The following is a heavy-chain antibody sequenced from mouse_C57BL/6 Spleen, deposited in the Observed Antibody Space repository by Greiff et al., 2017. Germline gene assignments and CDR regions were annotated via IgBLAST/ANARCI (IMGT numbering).Heavy chain of an antibody. D-gene: IGHD2-4*01. Sequence: LQESGAELMKPGASVKLSCKATGYTFTGYWIEWVKQRPGHGLEWIGEFLPGSGSTNYNEKFKGKATFTADTSSNTAYMQLSSLTTEDSAIYYCARSGYDYDDGYYAMDYWGQGTSVTVSS. J-gene: IGHJ4*01. V-gene: IGHV1-9*01. CDR1: GYTFTGYW. CDR3: ARSGYDYDDGYYAMDY. CDR2: FLPGSGST.